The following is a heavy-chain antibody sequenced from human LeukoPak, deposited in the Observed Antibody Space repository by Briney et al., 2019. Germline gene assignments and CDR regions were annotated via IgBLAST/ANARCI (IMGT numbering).Heavy chain of an antibody. V-gene: IGHV5-51*01. CDR2: IYPGDSDT. Sequence: GASLKISFKGSGYRFPTYWIGWVRPMPGKGLEWMGIIYPGDSDTRYSPSFQGQVTISADKSISTAYLQWSSLKASDTAMYYCARHPADYGDYFDYWGQGTLVIVSS. CDR3: ARHPADYGDYFDY. D-gene: IGHD4-17*01. J-gene: IGHJ4*02. CDR1: GYRFPTYW.